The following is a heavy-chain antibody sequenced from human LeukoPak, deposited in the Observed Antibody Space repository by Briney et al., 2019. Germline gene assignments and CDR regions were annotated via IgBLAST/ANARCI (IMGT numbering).Heavy chain of an antibody. J-gene: IGHJ5*02. D-gene: IGHD6-13*01. CDR1: GYTFTSYG. V-gene: IGHV1-18*01. CDR3: ARDHKLIAAAGIWFDP. Sequence: ASVKVSCKASGYTFTSYGISWVRQAPGQGLEWMEWISAYNGNTNYAQKLQGRVTMTTDTSTSTAYMELRSLRSDDTAVYYCARDHKLIAAAGIWFDPWGQGTLVTVSS. CDR2: ISAYNGNT.